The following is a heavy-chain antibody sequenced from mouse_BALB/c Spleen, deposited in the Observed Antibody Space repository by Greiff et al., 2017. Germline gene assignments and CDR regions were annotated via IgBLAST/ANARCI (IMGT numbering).Heavy chain of an antibody. CDR1: GFTFSSYG. D-gene: IGHD2-1*01. CDR2: INSNGGST. J-gene: IGHJ3*01. CDR3: ARGMGGYYGNFFAY. Sequence: EVMLVESGGGLVQPGGSLKLSCAASGFTFSSYGMSWVRQTPDKRLELVATINSNGGSTYYPDSVKGRFTISRDNAKNTLYLQMSSLKSEDTAMYYCARGMGGYYGNFFAYWGQGTLVTVSA. V-gene: IGHV5-6-3*01.